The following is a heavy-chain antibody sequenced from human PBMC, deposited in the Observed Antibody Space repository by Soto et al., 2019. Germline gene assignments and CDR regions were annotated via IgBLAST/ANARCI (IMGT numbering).Heavy chain of an antibody. CDR1: GGSISSYY. D-gene: IGHD3-10*01. J-gene: IGHJ3*02. CDR3: AGYYGSGSSEVFDI. Sequence: SETLSLTCTVSGGSISSYYWSWIRQPPGKGLEWIGYIYYSGSTNYNPSLKSRVTISVDTSKNQFSLKLSSVTAADTAVYYCAGYYGSGSSEVFDIWGQGTMVTVSS. V-gene: IGHV4-59*01. CDR2: IYYSGST.